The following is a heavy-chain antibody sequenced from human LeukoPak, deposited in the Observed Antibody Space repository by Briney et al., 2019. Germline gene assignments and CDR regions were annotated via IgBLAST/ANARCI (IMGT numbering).Heavy chain of an antibody. CDR2: ISSSSSSI. V-gene: IGHV3-21*01. Sequence: GSLRLSCAASGFTFSSYSMNWVRQAPGKGLDWVSSISSSSSSIYYADSVKGRFTISRDNAKNSLSLQMNSLRAEDTAVYYCAELGITMIGGVWGKGTTVTISS. J-gene: IGHJ6*04. D-gene: IGHD3-10*02. CDR3: AELGITMIGGV. CDR1: GFTFSSYS.